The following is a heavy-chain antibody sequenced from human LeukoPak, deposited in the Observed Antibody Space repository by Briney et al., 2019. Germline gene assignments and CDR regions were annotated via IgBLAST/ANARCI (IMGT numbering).Heavy chain of an antibody. CDR3: AREGPPRRYYYYYYYMDV. Sequence: PPETLSLTCTVSGGSISSSNYYWSWIRQPPGKGLEWIGYIYYSGSTNYNPSLKSRVTISVDTPKNHFSLKLSSVTAADTAVYYCAREGPPRRYYYYYYYMDVWGKGTTVTVSS. V-gene: IGHV4-61*03. CDR1: GGSISSSNYY. J-gene: IGHJ6*03. CDR2: IYYSGST.